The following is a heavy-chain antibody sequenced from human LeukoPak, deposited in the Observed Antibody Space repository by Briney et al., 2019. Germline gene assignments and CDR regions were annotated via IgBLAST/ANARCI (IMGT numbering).Heavy chain of an antibody. D-gene: IGHD4-23*01. V-gene: IGHV4-38-2*01. J-gene: IGHJ4*02. CDR1: GYSISSGYY. CDR3: ARYGYGGDY. Sequence: PSETLSLTCSVSGYSISSGYYWGWIRQPPGKGLEWIGTIYHSGYTYNNPSLKSRVTISVDTSKNQLSLKVSSVTAADTAMYYCARYGYGGDYWGQGTLVTVSP. CDR2: IYHSGYT.